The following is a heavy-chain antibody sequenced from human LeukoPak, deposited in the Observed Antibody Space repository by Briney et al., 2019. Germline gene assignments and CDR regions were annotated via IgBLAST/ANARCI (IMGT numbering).Heavy chain of an antibody. V-gene: IGHV4-38-2*01. Sequence: PSQTLSLTCAVSGYSIGSGYYWGWIRQPPGKGLEWIGSIYHSGSTYYNPSLKSRVTISLDTSKNQFSLQLSSVTAAATAVYYCASAGSGWFPSYFVYWGQGTLVTVSS. CDR1: GYSIGSGYY. J-gene: IGHJ4*02. CDR3: ASAGSGWFPSYFVY. CDR2: IYHSGST. D-gene: IGHD6-19*01.